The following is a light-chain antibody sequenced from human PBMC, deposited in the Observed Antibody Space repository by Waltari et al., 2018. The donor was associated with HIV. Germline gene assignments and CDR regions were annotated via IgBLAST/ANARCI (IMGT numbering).Light chain of an antibody. CDR2: AAS. V-gene: IGKV1-NL1*01. CDR1: QGISNS. Sequence: DIQMTQSPSSLSASVGDRVTITCRASQGISNSLAWYQQRPGKAPKLLLYAASRLESGVPSRFSGSGSGTDYTLTISSLQPEDFATYYCQQYYNTPITFGQGTRLEIK. CDR3: QQYYNTPIT. J-gene: IGKJ5*01.